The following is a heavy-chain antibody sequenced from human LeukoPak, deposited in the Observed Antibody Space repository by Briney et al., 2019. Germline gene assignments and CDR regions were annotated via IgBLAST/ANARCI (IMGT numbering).Heavy chain of an antibody. J-gene: IGHJ4*02. D-gene: IGHD1-26*01. Sequence: PGGSLRLSCAASGFTFSTYWMAWVRQAPGKGLEWVANIKGDESARHQADSVKGRFTISRDNTQNSVYLQMSSLRGEDTAVYYCARDLVGSLDYWGQGTLVTVSS. V-gene: IGHV3-7*01. CDR3: ARDLVGSLDY. CDR2: IKGDESAR. CDR1: GFTFSTYW.